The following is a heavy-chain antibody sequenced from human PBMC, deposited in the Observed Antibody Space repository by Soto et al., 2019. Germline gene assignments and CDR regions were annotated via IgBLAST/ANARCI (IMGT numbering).Heavy chain of an antibody. Sequence: PGGSLRLSCAASGFTFSTYSMNWVRQAPGKGLEWVSYISSGSDTIYYADSVKGRFTISRDDAENSLYLQVDSLRGEDMAVYYCTRGQYGAGGFFDYWGQGTLVTVSS. D-gene: IGHD3-10*01. CDR2: ISSGSDTI. CDR3: TRGQYGAGGFFDY. CDR1: GFTFSTYS. V-gene: IGHV3-48*01. J-gene: IGHJ4*02.